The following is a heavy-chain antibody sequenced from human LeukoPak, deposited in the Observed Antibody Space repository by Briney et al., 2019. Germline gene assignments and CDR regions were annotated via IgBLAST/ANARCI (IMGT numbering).Heavy chain of an antibody. V-gene: IGHV4-4*02. D-gene: IGHD4-17*01. J-gene: IGHJ4*02. CDR3: ATYFYGEYGSYYFDH. CDR1: GAFITNSHW. Sequence: PSGTLSLTCAVSGAFITNSHWWSWARQPPGKGLKWIGEIYHSGTTNYNPSLQSRVTMSVDKSKNQFSLKLSSVTAADTAVYYCATYFYGEYGSYYFDHWGQGTLVTVSS. CDR2: IYHSGTT.